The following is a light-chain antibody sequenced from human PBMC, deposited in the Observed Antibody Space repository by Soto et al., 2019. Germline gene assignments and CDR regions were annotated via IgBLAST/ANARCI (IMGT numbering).Light chain of an antibody. V-gene: IGKV3-15*01. Sequence: EIVLTQSPAALSVSPGERVTLSCRASQGIGSTLAWYQQKPGLTPRLLIYDSSTRAIGIPARFSGSRSGTEFTLTINGLQSEDFAVYYCQRYNNWPLTFGGGTKVEIK. CDR2: DSS. CDR3: QRYNNWPLT. J-gene: IGKJ4*01. CDR1: QGIGST.